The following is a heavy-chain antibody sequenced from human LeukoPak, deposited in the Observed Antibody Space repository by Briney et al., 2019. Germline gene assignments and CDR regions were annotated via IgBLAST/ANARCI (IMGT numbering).Heavy chain of an antibody. V-gene: IGHV1-69*13. J-gene: IGHJ4*02. Sequence: SVKVSCKASGGTFSSYAISWVRQAPGQGLEWMGGIIPIFGTANYAQKFQGRVTITADESTSTAYMELSSLRSEDTAVYYCARGGEYCSGGSCYPYFDYWGQGTLVTVSS. CDR1: GGTFSSYA. CDR2: IIPIFGTA. D-gene: IGHD2-15*01. CDR3: ARGGEYCSGGSCYPYFDY.